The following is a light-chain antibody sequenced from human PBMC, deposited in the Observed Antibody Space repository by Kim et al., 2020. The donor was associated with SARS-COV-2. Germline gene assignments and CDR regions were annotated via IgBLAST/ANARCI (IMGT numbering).Light chain of an antibody. V-gene: IGKV3-15*01. CDR2: DTS. CDR1: QSITSD. J-gene: IGKJ4*01. Sequence: EIVMTQSAATLSVSPGERATLSCRASQSITSDLAWYQHKPGQAPRLLMYDTSTRATGIPARFSGSGSGTEFTLTISSLQSEDFAVYYCQQYNRWPLTFGGGTKV. CDR3: QQYNRWPLT.